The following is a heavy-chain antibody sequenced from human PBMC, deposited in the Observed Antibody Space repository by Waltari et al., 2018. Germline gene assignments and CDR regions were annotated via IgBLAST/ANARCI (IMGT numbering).Heavy chain of an antibody. V-gene: IGHV4-38-2*02. CDR2: IYHSGST. Sequence: QVQLQESGPGLVKPSETLSLTCAVSGYSISSGYYWGWIRQSPGKGLEWIGSIYHSGSTYYNPSLKSRVTISVDTSKNQFSLKLSSVTAADTAVYYCARDVRSSGWGVDYWGQGTLVTVSS. CDR1: GYSISSGYY. J-gene: IGHJ4*02. CDR3: ARDVRSSGWGVDY. D-gene: IGHD6-19*01.